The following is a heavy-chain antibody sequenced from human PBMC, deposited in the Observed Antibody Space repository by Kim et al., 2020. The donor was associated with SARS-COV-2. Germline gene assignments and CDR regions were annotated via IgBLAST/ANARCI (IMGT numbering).Heavy chain of an antibody. D-gene: IGHD3-10*01. V-gene: IGHV3-23*01. CDR2: IRRSDGGT. Sequence: GGSLRLSCAASGFTVNTYAMSWVRQAPGKGLEWVSDIRRSDGGTFYADSVKGRFTISRDNSKNTLYLQMSSLRAEDTALYYCARERGGVTNGCDIWGQGT. CDR3: ARERGGVTNGCDI. J-gene: IGHJ3*02. CDR1: GFTVNTYA.